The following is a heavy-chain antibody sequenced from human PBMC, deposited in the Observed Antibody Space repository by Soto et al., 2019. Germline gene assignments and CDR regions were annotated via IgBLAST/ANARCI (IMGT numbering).Heavy chain of an antibody. D-gene: IGHD6-13*01. CDR3: TTGLAAAGTNY. CDR2: IKSKTDGGTT. Sequence: GGSLRLSCAASGSTFNAAWMSWVRQAPGKGLEWVGRIKSKTDGGTTDFAAPVKGRFTISRDDSKNTVYLQMNSLKIEDTAVYYCTTGLAAAGTNYWGQGTLVTVSS. CDR1: GSTFNAAW. V-gene: IGHV3-15*01. J-gene: IGHJ4*02.